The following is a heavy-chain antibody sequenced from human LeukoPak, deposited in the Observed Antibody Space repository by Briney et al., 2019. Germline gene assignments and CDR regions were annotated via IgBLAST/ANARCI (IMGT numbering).Heavy chain of an antibody. V-gene: IGHV3-48*01. Sequence: GGSLRLSCAASGFTFSSYSVNWVRQAPGKGLEWVSYISSSSSTIYYADSVKGRFTISRDNAKNSLYLQMNSLRAEDTAVYYCARDGYSSGWSPDYWGQGTLVTVSS. CDR3: ARDGYSSGWSPDY. D-gene: IGHD6-19*01. J-gene: IGHJ4*02. CDR1: GFTFSSYS. CDR2: ISSSSSTI.